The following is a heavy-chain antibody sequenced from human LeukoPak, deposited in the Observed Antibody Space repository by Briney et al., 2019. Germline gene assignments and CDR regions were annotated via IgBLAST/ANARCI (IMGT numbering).Heavy chain of an antibody. CDR2: IYYSGST. J-gene: IGHJ4*02. Sequence: SETLSLTCTVSGGSISSSSYYWGWIRQPPGKGLEWIGSIYYSGSTYYNPSLKSRVTISVDTSKNQFSLKLSSVTAADTAVYYCARDDGITTMSFDYWGQGTLVTVSS. V-gene: IGHV4-39*07. D-gene: IGHD4-11*01. CDR1: GGSISSSSYY. CDR3: ARDDGITTMSFDY.